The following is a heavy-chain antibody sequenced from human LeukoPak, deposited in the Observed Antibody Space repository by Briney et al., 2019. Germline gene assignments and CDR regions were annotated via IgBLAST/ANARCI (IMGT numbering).Heavy chain of an antibody. CDR2: INSDGSSP. D-gene: IGHD6-19*01. CDR1: GFTFSNLA. CDR3: ARWGSSGWYPMDV. J-gene: IGHJ6*02. Sequence: GGSLRLSCVASGFTFSNLAMGWVRQAPGKGLVWVSCINSDGSSPSYADSVKGRFTISRDNAKNTVYLQMNSLRAEDTAVYYCARWGSSGWYPMDVWGQGTTVTVSS. V-gene: IGHV3-74*01.